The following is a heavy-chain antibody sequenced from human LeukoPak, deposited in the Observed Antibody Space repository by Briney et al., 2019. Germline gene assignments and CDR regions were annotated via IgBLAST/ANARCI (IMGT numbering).Heavy chain of an antibody. V-gene: IGHV4-39*01. CDR2: IYYSGST. CDR1: GGSISSSSYY. CDR3: ARQLSMVRGVIEGPIDY. J-gene: IGHJ4*02. Sequence: SETLSLTCTVSGGSISSSSYYWGWIRQPPGKGLEWIGSIYYSGSTYYNPSLKSRVTISVDTSKNQFSLKLSSVTAADTAVYYCARQLSMVRGVIEGPIDYWGQGTLVTVSS. D-gene: IGHD3-10*01.